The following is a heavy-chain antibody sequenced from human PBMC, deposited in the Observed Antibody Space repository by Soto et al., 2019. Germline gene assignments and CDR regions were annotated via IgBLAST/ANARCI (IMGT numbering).Heavy chain of an antibody. D-gene: IGHD3-10*01. CDR2: ISYDGSNK. J-gene: IGHJ6*02. V-gene: IGHV3-30-3*01. Sequence: QVQLVESGGGVVQPGRSLRLSCAASGFTFSSYAMHWVRQAPGKGLEWVAVISYDGSNKYYADSVKGRFTISRDNSKNTLYLQMNSLRAEDTAVYYCARDFITMVRGDYYYYGIDVWGQVTTVTVSS. CDR1: GFTFSSYA. CDR3: ARDFITMVRGDYYYYGIDV.